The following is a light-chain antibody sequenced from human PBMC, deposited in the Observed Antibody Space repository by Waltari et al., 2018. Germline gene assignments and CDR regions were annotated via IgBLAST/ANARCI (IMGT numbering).Light chain of an antibody. CDR1: QSVSSD. J-gene: IGKJ4*01. CDR3: QQYNNWPLT. CDR2: GAS. V-gene: IGKV3-15*01. Sequence: ETVMTHSPPTLSVSPGERATLPCRASQSVSSDLAWYQQKPGQAPRLLIYGASTRATGIPGRFSGSGSGTEFTLTISSLQSEDFAVYYCQQYNNWPLTFGGGTKVEI.